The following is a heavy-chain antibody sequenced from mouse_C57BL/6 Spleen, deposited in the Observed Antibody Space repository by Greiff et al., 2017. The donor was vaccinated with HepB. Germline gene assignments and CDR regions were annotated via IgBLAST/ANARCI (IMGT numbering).Heavy chain of an antibody. CDR1: GYSITSGYY. Sequence: EVKLQESGPGLVKPSQSLSLTCSVTGYSITSGYYWNWIRQFPGNKLEWMGYISYDGSNNYNPSLKNRISITRDTSKNQFFLKLNSVTTEDTATYYGAREAAMDYWGQGTSVTVSS. J-gene: IGHJ4*01. CDR2: ISYDGSN. V-gene: IGHV3-6*01. CDR3: AREAAMDY.